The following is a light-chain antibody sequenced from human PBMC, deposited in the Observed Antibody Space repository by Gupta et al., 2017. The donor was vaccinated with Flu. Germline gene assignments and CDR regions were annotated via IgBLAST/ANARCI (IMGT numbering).Light chain of an antibody. CDR1: QSVSSNY. J-gene: IGKJ1*01. Sequence: GTLSLSPGERATLSCRASQSVSSNYLAWYQQKPGQAPRLLIYAASNRATGIPDRFSGSGSGTDFTLTINRLEPEDFAVYYCQQYGSSPRTFGQGTKVEIK. CDR2: AAS. CDR3: QQYGSSPRT. V-gene: IGKV3-20*01.